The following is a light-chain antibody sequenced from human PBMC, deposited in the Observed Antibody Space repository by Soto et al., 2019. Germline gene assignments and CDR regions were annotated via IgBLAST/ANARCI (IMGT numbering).Light chain of an antibody. CDR3: QQYKKWPPLT. CDR1: QSVAFH. Sequence: EIVMTQSPATLSVSPGETATLSCRASQSVAFHLAWYQQKPGQGPRLLIYGAFTRATGIPARFSCSGSGTEFTLNISSLQAEDFAGYYCQQYKKWPPLTVGGGTKVESK. J-gene: IGKJ4*01. CDR2: GAF. V-gene: IGKV3-15*01.